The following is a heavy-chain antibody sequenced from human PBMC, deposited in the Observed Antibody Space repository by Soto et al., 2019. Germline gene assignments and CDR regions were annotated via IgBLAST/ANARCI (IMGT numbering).Heavy chain of an antibody. CDR2: ISTYNGDT. CDR1: GYTFTTYD. CDR3: ARDPYKVLMVNAPNLYGMDV. J-gene: IGHJ6*02. V-gene: IGHV1-18*01. Sequence: QVQLVQSGAEVKKPGASVKVSCKASGYTFTTYDISWVRQAPGQGLEWMGRISTYNGDTNYPQSLQGRLTMTTDTSTNTAYMELRSLRSDDTAVYYCARDPYKVLMVNAPNLYGMDVWGQGTTVTVSS. D-gene: IGHD2-8*01.